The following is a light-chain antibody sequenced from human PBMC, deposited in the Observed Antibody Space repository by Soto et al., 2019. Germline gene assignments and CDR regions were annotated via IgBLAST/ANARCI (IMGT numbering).Light chain of an antibody. J-gene: IGKJ4*01. V-gene: IGKV1-5*03. CDR2: RAY. CDR3: QQYNSYSPRLT. Sequence: DIQMTQSPSTLSASVGDRVTITCRASQSISNWLAWYQQKPGKAPKLLIYRAYSLESGVPSRFSGSGSGTEFTLTISSLQPDDFATYYCQQYNSYSPRLTFGGGTKVETK. CDR1: QSISNW.